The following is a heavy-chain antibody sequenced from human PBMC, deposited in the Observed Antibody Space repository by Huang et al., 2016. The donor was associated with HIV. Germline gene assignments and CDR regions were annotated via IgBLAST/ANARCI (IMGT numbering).Heavy chain of an antibody. CDR2: MSYGDRT. CDR1: GGSISSTSYL. V-gene: IGHV4-39*01. D-gene: IGHD6-19*01. Sequence: QVQLQESGPGLVKPSATLSLTCTVSGGSISSTSYLWVWIRQPPGTGLEWIGSMSYGDRTYDNPSLRSRVTISIDTSKNQFSRQLSSVNAADTAVYYCARQFAGWYYFGPRRTFGFDYWGQGTLVAVSS. CDR3: ARQFAGWYYFGPRRTFGFDY. J-gene: IGHJ4*02.